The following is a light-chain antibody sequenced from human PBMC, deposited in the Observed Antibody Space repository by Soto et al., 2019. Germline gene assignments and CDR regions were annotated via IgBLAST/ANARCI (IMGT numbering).Light chain of an antibody. CDR3: QQYSIFSLT. J-gene: IGKJ4*01. V-gene: IGKV1-5*03. CDR2: KAS. CDR1: QSISSW. Sequence: DIQMTQSPSTLSASVGDRVTITCRASQSISSWLAWYQQKPGKAPKLLIQKASSLESGVPSRFSSSGSGTEFPLTISSLQPDDFATYYCQQYSIFSLTFGGGTKVEIK.